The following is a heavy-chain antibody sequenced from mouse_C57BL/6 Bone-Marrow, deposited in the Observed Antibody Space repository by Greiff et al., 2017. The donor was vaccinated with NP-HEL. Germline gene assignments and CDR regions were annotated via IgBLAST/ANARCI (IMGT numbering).Heavy chain of an antibody. Sequence: VQLQQPGAELVRPGTSVKLSCKASGYTFTSYWMHWVKQRPGQGLEWIGVIDPSASYTNYNQKFKGKATLTVDTSSSTAYMQLSSLTSEDSAVYYCAKLPSFDYWGQGTTLTVSS. CDR2: IDPSASYT. CDR3: AKLPSFDY. D-gene: IGHD1-1*01. V-gene: IGHV1-59*01. J-gene: IGHJ2*01. CDR1: GYTFTSYW.